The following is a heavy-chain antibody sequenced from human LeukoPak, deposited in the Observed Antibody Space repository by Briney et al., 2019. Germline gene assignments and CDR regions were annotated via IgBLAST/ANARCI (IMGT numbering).Heavy chain of an antibody. CDR1: GFTFDDYA. V-gene: IGHV3-9*01. Sequence: PGRSLRLSCAASGFTFDDYAMHWVRQAPGKGLEWVSGISWNSGSIGYADSVKGRFTISRDNAKNSLYLQMNGLRAEDTALYYCAKDSNDSSGYYSRWGQGTLVTVSS. CDR2: ISWNSGSI. CDR3: AKDSNDSSGYYSR. D-gene: IGHD3-22*01. J-gene: IGHJ4*02.